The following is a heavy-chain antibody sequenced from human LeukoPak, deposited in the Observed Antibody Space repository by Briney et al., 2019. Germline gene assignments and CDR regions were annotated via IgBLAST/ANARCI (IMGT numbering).Heavy chain of an antibody. D-gene: IGHD3-3*01. Sequence: GGSLRLSCAASGITFSNYWKHWVRQAPGKGLVWVSRIKSDGSSTSFADSVKGQFTISRDNAKNTLYLQMNSLRAEDTAVYYCARDAFGVDKSPFWGQGILVTVSS. V-gene: IGHV3-74*01. J-gene: IGHJ4*02. CDR2: IKSDGSST. CDR1: GITFSNYW. CDR3: ARDAFGVDKSPF.